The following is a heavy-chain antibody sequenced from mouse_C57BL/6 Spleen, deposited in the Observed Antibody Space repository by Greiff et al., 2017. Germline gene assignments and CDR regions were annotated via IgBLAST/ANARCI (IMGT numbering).Heavy chain of an antibody. V-gene: IGHV3-1*01. CDR1: GYSITSGYD. CDR3: ARGGYGNYGYFDV. J-gene: IGHJ1*03. Sequence: EVKLMESGPGMVKPSQSLSLTCTVTGYSITSGYDWHWIRHFPGNKLDWMGYISYSGSTNYNPSLKSRISITHDTSKNHFFLKLNSVTTEDTATYYCARGGYGNYGYFDVWGTGTTVTVSS. CDR2: ISYSGST. D-gene: IGHD2-10*02.